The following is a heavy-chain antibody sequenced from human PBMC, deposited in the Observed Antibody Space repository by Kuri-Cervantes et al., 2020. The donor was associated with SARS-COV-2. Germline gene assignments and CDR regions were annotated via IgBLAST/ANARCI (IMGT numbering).Heavy chain of an antibody. D-gene: IGHD6-6*01. Sequence: GESLKISCAASGFTFSSYWMSWVRQAPGKGLEWEANIKQDGSEKYYVDSVKGRFTISRDNAKNSLYLQMNSLRAEDTAVYYCARGVRSIAAHHAFDIWGQGTMVTVSS. CDR2: IKQDGSEK. CDR3: ARGVRSIAAHHAFDI. CDR1: GFTFSSYW. J-gene: IGHJ3*02. V-gene: IGHV3-7*01.